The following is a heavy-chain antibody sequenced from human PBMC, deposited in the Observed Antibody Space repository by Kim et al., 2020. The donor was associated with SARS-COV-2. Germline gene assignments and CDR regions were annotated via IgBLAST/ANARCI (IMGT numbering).Heavy chain of an antibody. CDR2: ISWNSGSI. CDR1: GFTFDDYA. J-gene: IGHJ4*02. Sequence: GGSLRLSCAASGFTFDDYAMHWVRQAPGKGLEWVSGISWNSGSIGYADSVKGRFTISRDNAKNSLYLQMNSLRAEDTALYYCAKALGWRGATFDYWGQGTLVTVSS. CDR3: AKALGWRGATFDY. V-gene: IGHV3-9*01.